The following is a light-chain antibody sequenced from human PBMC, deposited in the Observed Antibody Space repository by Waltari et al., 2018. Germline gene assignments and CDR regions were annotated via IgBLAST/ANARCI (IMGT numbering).Light chain of an antibody. J-gene: IGLJ2*01. Sequence: APTQPASVSGSPGQQSTIHTTATRSAVGRYTLVPWYQQPTGKAPKLMIYEGSKRPSGVSNRFSGSKSGNTASLTICGLQAEDEADYYCCSYGGFSNMLFVGETKVTVL. CDR2: EGS. CDR3: CSYGGFSNML. CDR1: RSAVGRYTL. V-gene: IGLV2-23*01.